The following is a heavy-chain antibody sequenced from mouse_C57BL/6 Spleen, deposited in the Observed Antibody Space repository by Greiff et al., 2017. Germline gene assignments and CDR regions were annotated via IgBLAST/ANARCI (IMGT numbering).Heavy chain of an antibody. Sequence: EVQLQQSGPELVKPGASVKISCKASGYTFTDYYMNWVKQSHGQSLEWIGDINPNNGGTSYNQKFKGKDTLTVDKSSSTAYMQLRSLTSEDSAVXNCARGSYFDYWGQGTTLTVSS. CDR2: INPNNGGT. CDR1: GYTFTDYY. J-gene: IGHJ2*01. CDR3: ARGSYFDY. V-gene: IGHV1-26*01.